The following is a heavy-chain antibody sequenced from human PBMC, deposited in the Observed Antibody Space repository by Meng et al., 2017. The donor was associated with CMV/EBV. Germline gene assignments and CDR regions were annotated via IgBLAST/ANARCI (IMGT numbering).Heavy chain of an antibody. CDR1: GFTVSSNY. CDR2: IYSGGST. Sequence: GGSLRLSCAASGFTVSSNYMSWVRQAPGKGREWVSVIYSGGSTYYADSVKGRFTISRDNSKNTLYLQMNSLRAEDTAVYYCARGYYGSGRDYWGQGTLVTVSS. D-gene: IGHD3-10*01. CDR3: ARGYYGSGRDY. V-gene: IGHV3-53*01. J-gene: IGHJ4*02.